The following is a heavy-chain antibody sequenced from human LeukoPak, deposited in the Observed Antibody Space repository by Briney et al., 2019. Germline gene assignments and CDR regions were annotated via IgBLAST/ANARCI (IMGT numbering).Heavy chain of an antibody. D-gene: IGHD4-17*01. CDR3: ARDFVSQSGPTTVTTGFDY. Sequence: PSETLSLTCTVSGGSISSSSYYWGWIRQPPGKGLEWIGSIYYSGSTYYNPSLKSRVTISVDTSKNQFSLKLSSVTAADTAVYYCARDFVSQSGPTTVTTGFDYWGQGTLVTVSS. CDR2: IYYSGST. V-gene: IGHV4-39*07. J-gene: IGHJ4*02. CDR1: GGSISSSSYY.